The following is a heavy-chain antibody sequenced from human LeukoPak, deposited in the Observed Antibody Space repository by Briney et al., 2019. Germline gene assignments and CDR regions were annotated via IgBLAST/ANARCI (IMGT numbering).Heavy chain of an antibody. V-gene: IGHV1-2*04. CDR3: ARDEGYCSSTSCYRHAFDI. CDR2: INPNSGGT. D-gene: IGHD2-2*01. CDR1: GYTFTGYY. J-gene: IGHJ3*02. Sequence: ASVKVSCKASGYTFTGYYMHWVRQAPGQGLEWMGWINPNSGGTNHAQKFQGWVTMTRDTSISTAYMELSRLRSDDTAVYYCARDEGYCSSTSCYRHAFDIWGQGTMVTASS.